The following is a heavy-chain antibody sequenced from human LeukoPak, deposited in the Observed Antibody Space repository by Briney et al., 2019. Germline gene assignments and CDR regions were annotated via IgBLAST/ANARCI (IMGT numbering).Heavy chain of an antibody. D-gene: IGHD1-26*01. CDR3: IPIVTRDLGY. CDR1: GFTFRSYT. Sequence: GGSLRLSCAASGFTFRSYTMSWVRQAPGRGLEWVSGIISSGATTYYADSVKGRFTISRDNSKNILYLQMNSLRAEDTALYYCIPIVTRDLGYWGQGTLVIVSS. J-gene: IGHJ4*02. V-gene: IGHV3-23*01. CDR2: IISSGATT.